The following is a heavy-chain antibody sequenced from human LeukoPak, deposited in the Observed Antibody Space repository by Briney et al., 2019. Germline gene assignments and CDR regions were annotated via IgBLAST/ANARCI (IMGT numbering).Heavy chain of an antibody. V-gene: IGHV3-23*01. D-gene: IGHD6-6*01. Sequence: GGSLRLPCTASGFTFSSYAMNWVRQAPGKGLEWVSAISGSGESTYYADSVKGRFTISRENSKSTLYLQMNSLRAEDTALYYCAKARGYSSSSENNWFDPWGQGTLVTVSS. CDR3: AKARGYSSSSENNWFDP. CDR2: ISGSGEST. J-gene: IGHJ5*02. CDR1: GFTFSSYA.